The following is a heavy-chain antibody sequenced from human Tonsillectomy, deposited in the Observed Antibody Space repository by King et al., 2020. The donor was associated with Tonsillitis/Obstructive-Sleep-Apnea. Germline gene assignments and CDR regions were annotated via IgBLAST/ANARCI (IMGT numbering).Heavy chain of an antibody. Sequence: QLVQSGAEVKKPGASVKVSCKASGYTFTDYHMHWVRLAPGQGLEWMAIINPSGGSTNYAQKFQDRVTVTRDTSTNTVYMELSSLRSEDTAVYYCARVGYQYDSSGYSYFDYWGQGTLVSVSS. D-gene: IGHD3-22*01. J-gene: IGHJ4*02. V-gene: IGHV1-46*01. CDR1: GYTFTDYH. CDR2: INPSGGST. CDR3: ARVGYQYDSSGYSYFDY.